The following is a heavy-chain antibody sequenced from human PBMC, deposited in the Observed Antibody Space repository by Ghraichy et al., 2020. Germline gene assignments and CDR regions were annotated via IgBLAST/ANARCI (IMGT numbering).Heavy chain of an antibody. Sequence: GESLNISCSASGFTFSDSSMHWVRQAPGKGLEWVAVTSHDGNTKYYLESVKGRFIISRDNSKNLLWLQMNSLRLEDTGVYYCAKEGAALGVTSSYVLDHWGRGTLVTVSS. D-gene: IGHD2-21*02. CDR1: GFTFSDSS. J-gene: IGHJ4*02. CDR3: AKEGAALGVTSSYVLDH. CDR2: TSHDGNTK. V-gene: IGHV3-30-3*01.